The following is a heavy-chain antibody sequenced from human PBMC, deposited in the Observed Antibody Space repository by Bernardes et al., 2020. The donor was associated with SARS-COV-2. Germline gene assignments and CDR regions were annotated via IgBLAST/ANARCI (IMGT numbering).Heavy chain of an antibody. CDR2: LKCKADGGTA. Sequence: SCADSGFTVAYTSMIWVRQAPGKGLEWVGRLKCKADGGTADYAAPVEGRFTISRDESRNTLYLQMNSLTIEDTATYYCAALDRWGQGTLVTVSS. CDR1: GFTVAYTS. V-gene: IGHV3-15*05. J-gene: IGHJ4*01. D-gene: IGHD3-3*02. CDR3: AALDR.